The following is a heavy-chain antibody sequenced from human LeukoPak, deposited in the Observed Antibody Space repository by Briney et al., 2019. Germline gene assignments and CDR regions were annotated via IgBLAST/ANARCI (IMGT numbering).Heavy chain of an antibody. CDR3: AKKSPYCSNTSCYTDF. J-gene: IGHJ4*02. CDR1: GGSISSYY. V-gene: IGHV4-59*01. D-gene: IGHD2-2*01. CDR2: IYYSGST. Sequence: SETLSLTCTVSGGSISSYYWSWIRQPPGKGLEWIGYIYYSGSTNYNPSLKSRVTISVDTSKNQFSLKLSSVTAAATAVYYCAKKSPYCSNTSCYTDFWGQGTLVTVSS.